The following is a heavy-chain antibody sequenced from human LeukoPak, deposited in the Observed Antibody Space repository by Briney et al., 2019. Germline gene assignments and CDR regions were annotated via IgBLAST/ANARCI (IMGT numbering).Heavy chain of an antibody. V-gene: IGHV1-2*02. J-gene: IGHJ5*02. CDR1: GYTFTGYY. Sequence: ASVKVSCKASGYTFTGYYMHWVRQAPGQGLEWMGWINPNSGGTNYAQKFQGRVTITADKSTSTAYMELSSLRSEDTAVYYCARTVRELYWFDPWGQGTLVTVSS. CDR3: ARTVRELYWFDP. D-gene: IGHD1-7*01. CDR2: INPNSGGT.